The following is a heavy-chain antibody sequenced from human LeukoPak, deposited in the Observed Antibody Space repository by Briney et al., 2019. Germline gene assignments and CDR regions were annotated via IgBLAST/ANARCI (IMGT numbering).Heavy chain of an antibody. CDR2: ISGSGGST. D-gene: IGHD2-15*01. V-gene: IGHV3-23*01. Sequence: GGSLRLSCAASGFTFSSYAMSWVRQAPGKGLEWVSAISGSGGSTYYPDSVKRRFTISRDNSKNTLYLQMNSLRAEDTAVYYCAKGAQEDIVVVVAANHAFDIWGQGTMVTVSS. CDR3: AKGAQEDIVVVVAANHAFDI. J-gene: IGHJ3*02. CDR1: GFTFSSYA.